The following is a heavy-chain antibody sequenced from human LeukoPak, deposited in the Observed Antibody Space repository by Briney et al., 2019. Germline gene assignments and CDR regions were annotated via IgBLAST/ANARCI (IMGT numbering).Heavy chain of an antibody. V-gene: IGHV3-23*01. J-gene: IGHJ4*02. CDR1: GFTFSSYW. CDR3: AKSIYGDYRDY. Sequence: GGSLRLSCAASGFTFSSYWMHWVRRAPGKGLEWVSAISGSGGSTYYADSVKGRFTISRDNSKNTLYLQMNSLRAEDTAVYYCAKSIYGDYRDYWGQGTLVTVSS. CDR2: ISGSGGST. D-gene: IGHD4-17*01.